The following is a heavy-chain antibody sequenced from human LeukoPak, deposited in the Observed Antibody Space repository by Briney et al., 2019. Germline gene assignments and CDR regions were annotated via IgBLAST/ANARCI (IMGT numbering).Heavy chain of an antibody. J-gene: IGHJ4*02. CDR2: INPSGGST. D-gene: IGHD2-15*01. CDR3: AIFPMLL. V-gene: IGHV1-46*01. Sequence: GGSLRLSCAASGYTFTSYYMHWVRQAPGQGLEWMGIINPSGGSTSYAQKFQGRVTMTRDTSTSTVYMELSSLRSEDTAVYYCAIFPMLLWGQGTLVTVSS. CDR1: GYTFTSYY.